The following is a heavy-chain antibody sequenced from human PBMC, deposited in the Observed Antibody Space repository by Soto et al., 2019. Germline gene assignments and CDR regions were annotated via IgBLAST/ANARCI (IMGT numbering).Heavy chain of an antibody. V-gene: IGHV4-39*01. Sequence: QLQLQESGPGLVKPSETLSLTCTVSGGSISSSSYYWGWIRQPPGKGLEWIGSIYYSGSTYYNPSLKSRVPISVDTSKNQFPRKLSSVTAADTAVYYCARRRGGGTTDYGMDVWGQGTTVTVSS. CDR1: GGSISSSSYY. CDR3: ARRRGGGTTDYGMDV. D-gene: IGHD4-4*01. CDR2: IYYSGST. J-gene: IGHJ6*02.